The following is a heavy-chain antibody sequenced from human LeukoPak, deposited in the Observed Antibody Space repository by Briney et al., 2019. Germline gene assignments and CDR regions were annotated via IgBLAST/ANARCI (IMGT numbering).Heavy chain of an antibody. CDR3: ARERVADSDY. V-gene: IGHV3-48*03. D-gene: IGHD6-19*01. Sequence: GGSLRLSCAASGFTFSSYAMSWVRQAPGKGLEWVSYISSSGSTIYYADSVKGRFTISRDNAKNSLYLQMNSLRAEDTAVYYCARERVADSDYWGQGTLVTVSS. CDR1: GFTFSSYA. J-gene: IGHJ4*02. CDR2: ISSSGSTI.